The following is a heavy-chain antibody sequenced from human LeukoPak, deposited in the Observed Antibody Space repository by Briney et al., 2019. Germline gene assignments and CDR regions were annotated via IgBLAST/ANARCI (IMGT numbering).Heavy chain of an antibody. D-gene: IGHD6-13*01. CDR2: IYYSGST. CDR3: ARDRQQLVRGDYFDY. J-gene: IGHJ4*02. V-gene: IGHV4-39*07. Sequence: PSETLSLTCTVYGGSISSSNYYWGWIRQPPGKGLEWIGSIYYSGSTYYNPSLKSRVTISIDTSKNQFSLKLSSVTAADTAVYYCARDRQQLVRGDYFDYWGQGTLVTVSS. CDR1: GGSISSSNYY.